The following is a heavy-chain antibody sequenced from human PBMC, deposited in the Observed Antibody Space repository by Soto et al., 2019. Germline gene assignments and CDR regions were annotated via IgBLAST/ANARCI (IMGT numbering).Heavy chain of an antibody. D-gene: IGHD6-13*01. V-gene: IGHV1-69*13. Sequence: SVKVSCKASGGTFSSYAISWVRQAPGQGLEWMGGIIPIFGTANYAQKFQGRVTITADESTSTAYMELSSLRSEDTAVYYCARGGVYSSIAFYYYYGMDVWGQGTTVTVSS. CDR1: GGTFSSYA. CDR2: IIPIFGTA. CDR3: ARGGVYSSIAFYYYYGMDV. J-gene: IGHJ6*02.